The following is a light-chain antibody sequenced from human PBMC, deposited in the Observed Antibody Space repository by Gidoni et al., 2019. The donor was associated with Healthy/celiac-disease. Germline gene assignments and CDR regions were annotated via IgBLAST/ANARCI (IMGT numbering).Light chain of an antibody. CDR1: QSISSY. Sequence: DIQMTQSPSSLSASVGDRVTITCRASQSISSYLNWYQQKPGKATKLLIYAASSLQSGVPSRFSGSGSGTDFTLTISSLQPEDFATYYCQQSYSTPFTFXPXTKVDIK. J-gene: IGKJ3*01. V-gene: IGKV1-39*01. CDR2: AAS. CDR3: QQSYSTPFT.